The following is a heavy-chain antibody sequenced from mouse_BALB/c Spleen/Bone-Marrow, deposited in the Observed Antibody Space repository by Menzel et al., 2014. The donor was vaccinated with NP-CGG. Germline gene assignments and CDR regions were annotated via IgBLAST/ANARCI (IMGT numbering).Heavy chain of an antibody. V-gene: IGHV7-3*02. CDR3: ARDMGGLLFDY. CDR2: IRNKANSYTT. D-gene: IGHD2-3*01. CDR1: GFTFTDYY. J-gene: IGHJ2*01. Sequence: EVQLVESGGGLVQPGGSLRLSCATSGFTFTDYYMNWVRQPPGKALEWLGFIRNKANSYTTEYSASVKGRFTISRDNSQSILYLQMNTLRAEDSATYYCARDMGGLLFDYWGQGTTLTVSS.